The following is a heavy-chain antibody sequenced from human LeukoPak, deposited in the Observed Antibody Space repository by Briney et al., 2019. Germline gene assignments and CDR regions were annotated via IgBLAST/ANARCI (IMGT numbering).Heavy chain of an antibody. CDR2: ILPSFGAT. CDR1: GGTFGSYA. Sequence: SVRVSCKASGGTFGSYAISWVRQAPGQGLEWMGGILPSFGATKYSQKFQDRVTITADVSTTTVYMDLTSLSSEDTALYYCARPLNTMVRGITTATDFFSYAMDVWGQGTSVTVSS. V-gene: IGHV1-69*13. D-gene: IGHD3-10*01. J-gene: IGHJ6*02. CDR3: ARPLNTMVRGITTATDFFSYAMDV.